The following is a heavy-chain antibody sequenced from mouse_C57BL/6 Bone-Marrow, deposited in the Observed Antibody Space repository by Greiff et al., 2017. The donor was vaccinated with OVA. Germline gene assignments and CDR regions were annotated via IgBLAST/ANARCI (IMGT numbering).Heavy chain of an antibody. J-gene: IGHJ1*03. Sequence: QVQLQQPGAELVKPGASVKLSCKASGYTFTSYWMQWVKQRPGQGLEWIGEIDPSDSYTNYNQKFKGKATLTVATSSSTAYMQLSSLTSEDSAVYYCARERIYYDYDWYFDVWGTGTTVTVSS. V-gene: IGHV1-50*01. CDR2: IDPSDSYT. D-gene: IGHD2-4*01. CDR1: GYTFTSYW. CDR3: ARERIYYDYDWYFDV.